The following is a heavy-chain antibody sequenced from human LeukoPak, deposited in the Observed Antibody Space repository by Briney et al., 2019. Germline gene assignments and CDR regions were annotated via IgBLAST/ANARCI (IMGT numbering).Heavy chain of an antibody. CDR3: ARDVGYCSSTSCYFSPHDYYYGMDV. D-gene: IGHD2-2*01. V-gene: IGHV4-59*01. CDR2: IYCSGST. J-gene: IGHJ6*02. CDR1: GGSISSYY. Sequence: SETLSLTCTVSGGSISSYYWSWIRQPPGKGLEWIGYIYCSGSTNYNPSLKSRVTISVDTSKNQFSLKLSSVTAADTAVYYCARDVGYCSSTSCYFSPHDYYYGMDVWGQGTTVTVSS.